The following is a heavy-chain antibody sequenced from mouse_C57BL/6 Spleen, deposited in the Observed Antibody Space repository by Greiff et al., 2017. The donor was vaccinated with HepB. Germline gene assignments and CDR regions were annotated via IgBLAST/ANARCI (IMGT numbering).Heavy chain of an antibody. CDR1: GYTFTSYW. V-gene: IGHV1-64*01. Sequence: QVQLQQPGAELVKPGASVKLSCKASGYTFTSYWMHWVKQRPGQGLEWIGMIHPNSGSTNYNEKFKSKATLTVDKSSSTAYMQLSSLTSEDSAVYYCAWYYGSSLGFAYWGQGTLVTVSA. CDR2: IHPNSGST. J-gene: IGHJ3*01. CDR3: AWYYGSSLGFAY. D-gene: IGHD1-1*01.